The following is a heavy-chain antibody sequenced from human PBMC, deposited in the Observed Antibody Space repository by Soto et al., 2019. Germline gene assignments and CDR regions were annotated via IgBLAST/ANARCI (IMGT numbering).Heavy chain of an antibody. Sequence: VRLVQSGAEVKEPGASVRVSCKSSGYTFTGYFIHWVRQAPGQGLEWMGSINPNSGVKNYAERFRGRVIMTRDLSTRIAYMDLRSLSTDDTAVYYCARESYSHDGFDMWGQGKMVPVSS. CDR1: GYTFTGYF. CDR3: ARESYSHDGFDM. CDR2: INPNSGVK. D-gene: IGHD3-10*01. J-gene: IGHJ3*02. V-gene: IGHV1-2*02.